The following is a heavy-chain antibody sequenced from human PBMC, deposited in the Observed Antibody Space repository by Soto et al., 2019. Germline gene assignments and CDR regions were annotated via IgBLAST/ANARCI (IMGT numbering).Heavy chain of an antibody. V-gene: IGHV4-59*08. Sequence: KGLERIGYIYYSGSTNYNPSLKSRVTISVDTSKNQFSLKLSSVTAADTTVFFFQAEDGIRAYLPVSAFLLNRSSDL. D-gene: IGHD1-26*01. J-gene: IGHJ2*01. CDR2: IYYSGST. CDR3: QAEDGIRAYLPVSAFLLNRSSDL.